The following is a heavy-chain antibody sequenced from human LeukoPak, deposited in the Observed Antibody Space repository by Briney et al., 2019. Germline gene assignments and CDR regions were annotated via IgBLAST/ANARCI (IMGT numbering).Heavy chain of an antibody. V-gene: IGHV3-30*02. CDR2: IRYDGSNK. Sequence: GGSLRLSCAASGFTFSSYGMHWVRQAPGKGLEWVAFIRYDGSNKYYADSVKGRFTISRDNAKNSLYLQMNSLRAEDTAVYYCATGYSYGAAEYFQHWGQGTLVTVSS. CDR1: GFTFSSYG. CDR3: ATGYSYGAAEYFQH. J-gene: IGHJ1*01. D-gene: IGHD5-18*01.